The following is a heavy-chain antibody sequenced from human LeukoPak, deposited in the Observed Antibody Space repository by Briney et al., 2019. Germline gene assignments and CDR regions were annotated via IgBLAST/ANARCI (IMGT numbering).Heavy chain of an antibody. CDR3: ARDNSVGDIAWWFDP. V-gene: IGHV1-46*01. Sequence: GASVKVSCKASGHTFTSYYMHWVRQAPGQGLEWMGIINPSGGSTSYAQKFQGRVTMTRDMSTTTDYMELSSLRSEDTDVYYCARDNSVGDIAWWFDPWGQGTLVTVSS. CDR2: INPSGGST. D-gene: IGHD3-16*02. J-gene: IGHJ5*02. CDR1: GHTFTSYY.